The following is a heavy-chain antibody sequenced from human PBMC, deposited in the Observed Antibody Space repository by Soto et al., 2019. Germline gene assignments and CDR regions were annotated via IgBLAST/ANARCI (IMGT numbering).Heavy chain of an antibody. D-gene: IGHD2-15*01. CDR2: ITGSAGNT. J-gene: IGHJ4*03. V-gene: IGHV3-23*01. Sequence: GALRVPGAASWITCVSYGISWVRQEPGKGLEWVSAITGSAGNTYSPASVKGRFTISRDNPKNTLFLQMNSLRAEDTAVYYCAPGRGYCSGGSCYFGHWGQGTLVTVSS. CDR3: APGRGYCSGGSCYFGH. CDR1: WITCVSYG.